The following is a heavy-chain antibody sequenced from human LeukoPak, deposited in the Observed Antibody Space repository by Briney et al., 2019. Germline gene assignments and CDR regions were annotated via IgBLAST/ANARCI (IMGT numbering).Heavy chain of an antibody. D-gene: IGHD6-13*01. J-gene: IGHJ4*02. CDR2: INIDGGTI. Sequence: RPGGSLRLSCAASGFTFTSHWMHWVRQAPGKGLVWVSRINIDGGTISYADSVKGRFTISRDNAKNTLYLQMNSLRAEDTAVYYCARDRWAAAGTGMGYWGQGTLVTVSS. CDR3: ARDRWAAAGTGMGY. V-gene: IGHV3-74*01. CDR1: GFTFTSHW.